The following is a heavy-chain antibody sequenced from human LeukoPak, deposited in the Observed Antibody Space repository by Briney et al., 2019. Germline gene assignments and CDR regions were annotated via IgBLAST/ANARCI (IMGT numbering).Heavy chain of an antibody. D-gene: IGHD2-8*02. CDR1: GGSVSSGSYY. Sequence: SETLSLTCTVSGGSVSSGSYYWSWIRQPPGKGLEWIGYIYYSGSANYNPSLESRVTISVDTSKNQFSLKLGSVTAADTAVYYCARDFGGLVGLLDYWGQGTLVTVSS. V-gene: IGHV4-61*01. CDR3: ARDFGGLVGLLDY. J-gene: IGHJ4*02. CDR2: IYYSGSA.